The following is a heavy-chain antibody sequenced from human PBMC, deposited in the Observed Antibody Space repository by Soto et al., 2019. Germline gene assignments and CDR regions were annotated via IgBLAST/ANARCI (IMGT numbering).Heavy chain of an antibody. CDR2: ISYDGSNK. D-gene: IGHD3-16*02. Sequence: GGSLRLSCAASGFTFSSYGMHWVRQAPGKGLEWVAVISYDGSNKYYGDSVKGRFTISRDNSKNTLYLQMNSLRAEDTAVYYCAKDGSPQGMIAFGGAINYWGQGTLVTVSS. J-gene: IGHJ4*02. V-gene: IGHV3-30*18. CDR1: GFTFSSYG. CDR3: AKDGSPQGMIAFGGAINY.